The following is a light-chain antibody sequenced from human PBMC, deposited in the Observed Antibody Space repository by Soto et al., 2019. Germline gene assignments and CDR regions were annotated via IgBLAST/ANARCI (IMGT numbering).Light chain of an antibody. J-gene: IGLJ1*01. V-gene: IGLV2-8*01. Sequence: QSALTQPPSASGSPGQSVTISCTGTSSDVGGYNYASWYQQHPGKAPKLMIYEVSKRPSGVPDRFSGSKSGNTASLTVSGLQAEDEADYYCCSYAGSNNFPYVFGTGTKV. CDR1: SSDVGGYNY. CDR3: CSYAGSNNFPYV. CDR2: EVS.